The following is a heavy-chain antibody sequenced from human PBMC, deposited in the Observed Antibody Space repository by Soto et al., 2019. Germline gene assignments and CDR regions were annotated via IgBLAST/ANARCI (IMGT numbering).Heavy chain of an antibody. D-gene: IGHD1-26*01. V-gene: IGHV4-61*01. Sequence: LSLTCTVSDASVWSDSYFWTWIRQPPGKGLEWIAYISHTGDTNYNPSLKSRVTISIDTSRNQFSLTVTSVTAADTAVYFCARIVVGVTVDLWGQGSLVTVSS. J-gene: IGHJ4*02. CDR2: ISHTGDT. CDR1: DASVWSDSYF. CDR3: ARIVVGVTVDL.